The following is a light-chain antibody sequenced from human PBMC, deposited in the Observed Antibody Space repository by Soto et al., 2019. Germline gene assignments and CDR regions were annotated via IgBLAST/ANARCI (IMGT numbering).Light chain of an antibody. V-gene: IGKV1-5*01. CDR1: QSISSW. CDR2: DAS. Sequence: DMQMTQSPSTLSASVGDRVTITCRASQSISSWLAWYQQKPGKAPKLLIYDASSLESGVPSRFSGSGSATEFTLPISSLQPDDFATYYCQQYNNYWTFGQGTKVDIK. J-gene: IGKJ1*01. CDR3: QQYNNYWT.